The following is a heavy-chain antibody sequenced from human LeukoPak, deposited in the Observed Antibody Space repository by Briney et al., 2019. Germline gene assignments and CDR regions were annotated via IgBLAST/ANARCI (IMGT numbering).Heavy chain of an antibody. J-gene: IGHJ4*02. Sequence: SETLSLTCAVYGGSFSGYYWSWIRQPPGKGLEWIGEINHSGSTNYNPSLKSRVTISVDTSKNQFSLKLSSVTAADTAVYYCAKLYGGQLGNYWGQGTLVTVSS. CDR3: AKLYGGQLGNY. CDR2: INHSGST. CDR1: GGSFSGYY. D-gene: IGHD4-17*01. V-gene: IGHV4-34*01.